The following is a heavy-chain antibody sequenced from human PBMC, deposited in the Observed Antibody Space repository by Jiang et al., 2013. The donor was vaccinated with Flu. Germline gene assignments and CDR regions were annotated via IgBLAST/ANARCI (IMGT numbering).Heavy chain of an antibody. Sequence: GAEVKKPGSSVKVSCKAPGGTFRNYPVSWVRQAPGQGLEWMGGIIPPIGTANYAQRFQGRLTIIADESTSAVYMDLSSLRSDDTAVYYCARGGPGYGRAFDIWGQGTTVTVSS. D-gene: IGHD3-10*01. CDR1: GGTFRNYP. J-gene: IGHJ3*02. CDR3: ARGGPGYGRAFDI. CDR2: IIPPIGTA. V-gene: IGHV1-69*01.